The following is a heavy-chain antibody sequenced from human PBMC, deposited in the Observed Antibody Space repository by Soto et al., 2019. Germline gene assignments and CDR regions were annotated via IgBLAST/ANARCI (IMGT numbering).Heavy chain of an antibody. CDR2: IVGGTTII. CDR1: GFTFSDYS. J-gene: IGHJ6*02. Sequence: VQLEESGGGLVQPGGSLRLSCAASGFTFSDYSMNWVRQAPGKGLEWVSYIVGGTTIIYYADSVKGRFTTSRENAKNLVYLQMNSLRDEDTAVYYCARDLPLARWVGGMDVWGQGTTVTVSS. CDR3: ARDLPLARWVGGMDV. V-gene: IGHV3-48*02. D-gene: IGHD1-26*01.